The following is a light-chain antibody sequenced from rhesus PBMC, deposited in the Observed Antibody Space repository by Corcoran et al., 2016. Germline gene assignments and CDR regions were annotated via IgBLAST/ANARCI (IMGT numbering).Light chain of an antibody. V-gene: IGKV3-42*03. J-gene: IGKJ2*01. CDR1: QSVSSN. Sequence: EIVMTQSPATLSLSPGERATLSCRASQSVSSNLAWYQQKPGQAPSLLIYGASSRATGIPDRFSGWGSGTDFTLTISSLEPEDFAVYYCQQYSNWPYSFGQGTKVEIK. CDR2: GAS. CDR3: QQYSNWPYS.